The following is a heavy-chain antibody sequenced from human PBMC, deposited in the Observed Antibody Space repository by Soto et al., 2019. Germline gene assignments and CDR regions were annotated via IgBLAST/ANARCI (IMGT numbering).Heavy chain of an antibody. D-gene: IGHD6-13*01. CDR3: ARAAAGFQNYYYYGMDV. Sequence: GGSLRLSCAASGFTVSSNYMSWVRQAPGKGLEWVSVIYSGGSTYYADSMKGRFTISRDNSKNTLYLQMNSLRAEDTAVYYCARAAAGFQNYYYYGMDVWGQGTTVTVSS. J-gene: IGHJ6*02. CDR1: GFTVSSNY. CDR2: IYSGGST. V-gene: IGHV3-53*01.